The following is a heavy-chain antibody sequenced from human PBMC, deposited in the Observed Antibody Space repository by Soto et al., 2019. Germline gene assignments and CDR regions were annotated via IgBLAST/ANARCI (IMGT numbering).Heavy chain of an antibody. V-gene: IGHV4-59*08. J-gene: IGHJ4*02. CDR3: ARLSCSGGSCHFDY. D-gene: IGHD2-15*01. CDR1: GGSISSYY. Sequence: QVQLQESGPGLVKPSETLSLTCTVSGGSISSYYWSWIRQPPGKGLEWIGYIYYSGSTNYNPSLKRRVTISVDTSKNQFSLKLSSVTAADTAVYYCARLSCSGGSCHFDYWGQGTLVTVSS. CDR2: IYYSGST.